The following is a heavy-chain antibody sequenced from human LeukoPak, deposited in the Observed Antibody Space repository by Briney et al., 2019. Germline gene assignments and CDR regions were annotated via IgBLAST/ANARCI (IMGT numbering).Heavy chain of an antibody. D-gene: IGHD2-2*01. CDR2: IIPILGIA. CDR1: GGTFSSYT. CDR3: AGELLSDQYYYYYYYMDV. J-gene: IGHJ6*03. V-gene: IGHV1-69*02. Sequence: ASVKVSCKASGGTFSSYTISWVRQAPGQGLEWMGRIIPILGIANYAQKFQGRVTITAAKSTSTAYMELSSLRSEETAVYYCAGELLSDQYYYYYYYMDVWGKGTTVTVSS.